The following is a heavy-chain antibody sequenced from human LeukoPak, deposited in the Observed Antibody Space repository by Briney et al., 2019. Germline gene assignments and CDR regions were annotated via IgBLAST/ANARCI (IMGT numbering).Heavy chain of an antibody. J-gene: IGHJ6*03. V-gene: IGHV1-69*05. D-gene: IGHD6-6*01. Sequence: GSSVKVSCKASGGTFSSYAISWVRQAPGQGLEWMGGIIPIFGTANYAQKFQGRVTITTDESTSTAYMELSSLRSEDTAVYYCARAYIAARPPYYYYMDVWGEGTTVTVSS. CDR2: IIPIFGTA. CDR1: GGTFSSYA. CDR3: ARAYIAARPPYYYYMDV.